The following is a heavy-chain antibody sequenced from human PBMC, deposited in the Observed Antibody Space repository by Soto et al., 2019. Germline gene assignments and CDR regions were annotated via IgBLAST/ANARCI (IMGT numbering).Heavy chain of an antibody. CDR1: GGSISSGGYS. Sequence: QLQLQESGSGLVKPSQTLSLTCAVSGGSISSGGYSWSWIRQPPGKGLAWIGYIYHSGSTYYNPSLKSRVTKPVARARNHFSMKRSTVTAAGAVVFDCARVPEPWGQGTLVSVSS. J-gene: IGHJ5*02. CDR3: ARVPEP. V-gene: IGHV4-30-2*01. CDR2: IYHSGST.